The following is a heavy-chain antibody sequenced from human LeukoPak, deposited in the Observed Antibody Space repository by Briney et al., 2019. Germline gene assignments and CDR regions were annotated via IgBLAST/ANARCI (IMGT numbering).Heavy chain of an antibody. CDR3: AKDFRIGYSAHFDY. V-gene: IGHV3-53*01. CDR2: IYSGTTT. J-gene: IGHJ4*02. Sequence: GGSLRLSCAPSGFSVGDKYMAWVRQAPGKGLEWVSVIYSGTTTYYADSVKGRFSISRDNSKNTLYLQMDSLRGEDTAVYYCAKDFRIGYSAHFDYWGQGALVTVSS. CDR1: GFSVGDKY. D-gene: IGHD2-21*01.